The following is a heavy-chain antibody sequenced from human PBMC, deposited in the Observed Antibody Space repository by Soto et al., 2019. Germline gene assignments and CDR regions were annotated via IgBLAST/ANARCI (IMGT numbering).Heavy chain of an antibody. CDR1: GFTFSSYG. D-gene: IGHD6-13*01. CDR3: GGGGARGSSWSNDY. J-gene: IGHJ4*02. V-gene: IGHV3-33*01. Sequence: QVQLVESGGGVVQPGRSLRLSCAASGFTFSSYGMHWVRQAPGKGLEWVAVIWYDGSNKYYADSVKGRFTISRDNSKNTLYLQVNRLRAEDTAVFYCGGGGARGSSWSNDYWGQGTLVTVSS. CDR2: IWYDGSNK.